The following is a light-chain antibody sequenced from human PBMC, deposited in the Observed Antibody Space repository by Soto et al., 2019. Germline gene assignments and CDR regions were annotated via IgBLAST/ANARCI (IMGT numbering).Light chain of an antibody. CDR2: LGS. CDR1: QSLLQSNGYNY. Sequence: DIVMTQSPLSLPVTPGEPASISCRSRQSLLQSNGYNYLDWYLQKPGQSPQLLIYLGSNRASGVPDRFSGSGSGTDFTLKTSRVEAEDVGVYYCMQPLQSWTFGQGTKVDIK. J-gene: IGKJ1*01. V-gene: IGKV2-28*01. CDR3: MQPLQSWT.